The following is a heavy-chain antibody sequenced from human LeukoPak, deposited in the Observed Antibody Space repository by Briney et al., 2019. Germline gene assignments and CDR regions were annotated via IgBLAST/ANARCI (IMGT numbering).Heavy chain of an antibody. J-gene: IGHJ3*02. V-gene: IGHV3-30*02. Sequence: GGSLRLSCAASGFTFSSYGMHWVRQAPGKGLEWVAFIRYDGSNKYYADSVKGRFTISRDNSKNTVYLQMNSLRPEDTAVYYYARNLALAAAGTDAFDIWGQGTMVTVSS. CDR2: IRYDGSNK. CDR1: GFTFSSYG. CDR3: ARNLALAAAGTDAFDI. D-gene: IGHD6-13*01.